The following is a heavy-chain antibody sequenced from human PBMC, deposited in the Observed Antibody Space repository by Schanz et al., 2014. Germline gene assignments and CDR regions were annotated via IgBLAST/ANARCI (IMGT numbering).Heavy chain of an antibody. CDR3: VRDTDYHFDY. D-gene: IGHD4-17*01. V-gene: IGHV3-74*01. Sequence: EVQLVESGGGFVQPGGSLRLSCAASGFTFSDSWMHWVRQAPGKGLVWVSRTSNDGSFTTFADSVKGRFTISRDNAKNTPDHQTISLRAEATAVYYCVRDTDYHFDYWGQGTLVTVSS. J-gene: IGHJ4*02. CDR1: GFTFSDSW. CDR2: TSNDGSFT.